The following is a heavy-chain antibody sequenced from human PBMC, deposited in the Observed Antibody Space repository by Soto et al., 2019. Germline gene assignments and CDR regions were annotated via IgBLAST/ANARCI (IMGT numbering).Heavy chain of an antibody. CDR2: TYYRSKWYN. V-gene: IGHV6-1*01. CDR3: ARLIGNSWLDS. CDR1: GDSVSSNSAT. J-gene: IGHJ5*01. Sequence: LSLTCAISGDSVSSNSATWDWNRQSPSRGLEWLGRTYYRSKWYNDYAVSVKSRITINPDTSNNQLSLQLNSVTPDDTAVYYCARLIGNSWLDSWGQGTLVTVSS. D-gene: IGHD2-8*01.